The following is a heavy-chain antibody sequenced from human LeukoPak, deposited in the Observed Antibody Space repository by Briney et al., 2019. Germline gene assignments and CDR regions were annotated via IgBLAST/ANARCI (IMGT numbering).Heavy chain of an antibody. CDR2: INPNSGGT. CDR3: ARGEAIGYCSGGSCYPRRYYYYMDV. J-gene: IGHJ6*03. CDR1: GYTFTGYY. V-gene: IGHV1-2*06. D-gene: IGHD2-15*01. Sequence: GASVKVSCKASGYTFTGYYMHWVRQAPGQGLEWMGRINPNSGGTNYAQKFQGRVTMTRDTSISTAYMELSRLRSDDTAVYYCARGEAIGYCSGGSCYPRRYYYYMDVWGKGTTVTVSS.